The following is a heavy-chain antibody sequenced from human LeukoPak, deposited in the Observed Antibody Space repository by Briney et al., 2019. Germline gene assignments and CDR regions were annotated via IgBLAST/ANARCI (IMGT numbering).Heavy chain of an antibody. Sequence: SETLSLTCTVSSGSINFYYWSWLGQTPGKGLEGIGYIYYRGSTNYNPSLKSRVTISVDTPKNQFSLNLSSVTAADTAIYYCARTTGNYGYYFDYWGQGAQVTVSS. CDR2: IYYRGST. V-gene: IGHV4-59*01. CDR1: SGSINFYY. J-gene: IGHJ4*02. D-gene: IGHD1-7*01. CDR3: ARTTGNYGYYFDY.